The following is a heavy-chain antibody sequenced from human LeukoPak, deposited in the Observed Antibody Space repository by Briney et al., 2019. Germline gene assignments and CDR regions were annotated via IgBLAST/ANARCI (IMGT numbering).Heavy chain of an antibody. CDR3: ARDPTYDILTGYTDY. CDR1: GFSFSTTW. D-gene: IGHD3-9*01. Sequence: GGSLRLSCAASGFSFSTTWMSWVRQAPGKGLVWVSRINSDGSSTSYADSVKGRFTISRDNAKNTLYLQMNSLRAEDTAVYYCARDPTYDILTGYTDYWGQGTLVTVSS. V-gene: IGHV3-74*01. J-gene: IGHJ4*02. CDR2: INSDGSST.